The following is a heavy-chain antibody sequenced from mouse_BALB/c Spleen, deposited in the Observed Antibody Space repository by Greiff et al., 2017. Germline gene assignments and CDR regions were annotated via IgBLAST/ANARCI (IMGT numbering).Heavy chain of an antibody. CDR2: INSNGGST. V-gene: IGHV5-6-3*01. CDR3: ARYGSSPFAY. Sequence: EVKLVESGGGLVQPGGSLKLSCAASGFTFSSYGMSWVRQTPDKRLELVATINSNGGSTYYPDSVKGRFTISRDNAKNTLYLQMSSLKSEETAMYYCARYGSSPFAYWGQGTLVTVSA. J-gene: IGHJ3*01. CDR1: GFTFSSYG. D-gene: IGHD1-1*01.